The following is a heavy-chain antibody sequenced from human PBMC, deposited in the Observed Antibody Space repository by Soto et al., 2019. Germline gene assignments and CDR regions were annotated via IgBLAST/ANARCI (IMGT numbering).Heavy chain of an antibody. CDR3: WGGAYFSDY. D-gene: IGHD3-16*01. CDR2: IWYDGNTK. J-gene: IGHJ4*02. Sequence: QVQLVESGGGVVQPGRSLRLSCAASGFSFSSYGMHWVRQAPGKGLAWVATIWYDGNTKYYADSVKGRFTISRDNSKDTLDWQMNSWRDEDTAVYYYWGGAYFSDYWGQGTLVTVSS. V-gene: IGHV3-33*01. CDR1: GFSFSSYG.